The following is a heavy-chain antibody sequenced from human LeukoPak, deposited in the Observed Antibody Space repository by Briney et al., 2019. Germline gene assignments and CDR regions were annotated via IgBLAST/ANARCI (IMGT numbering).Heavy chain of an antibody. J-gene: IGHJ6*02. Sequence: GGSLRLSCAASGFTVSDNFMSWVRQPPGNGLKWVSVIYPAGNTYHADTVRGRFTIYIHNSNNTVYLQMNSLRPEDTAVYYCARDRYNWNDSYYYYGMDVWGQGTTVSVSS. CDR2: IYPAGNT. CDR3: ARDRYNWNDSYYYYGMDV. D-gene: IGHD1-20*01. V-gene: IGHV3-53*04. CDR1: GFTVSDNF.